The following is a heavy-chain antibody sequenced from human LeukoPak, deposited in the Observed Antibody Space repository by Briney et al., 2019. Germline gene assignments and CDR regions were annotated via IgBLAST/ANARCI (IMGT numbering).Heavy chain of an antibody. Sequence: PGRSLRLSCAASGFTFRNFGMHWVRQAPGKGLEWVAVIWYDGSEKYYAGSVKGRFTISRDNSKNMLYLQTNSLRAEDTAVYYCVRDRNALQFLDYWGQGTVVTVSS. J-gene: IGHJ4*02. CDR1: GFTFRNFG. V-gene: IGHV3-33*01. D-gene: IGHD3-3*01. CDR3: VRDRNALQFLDY. CDR2: IWYDGSEK.